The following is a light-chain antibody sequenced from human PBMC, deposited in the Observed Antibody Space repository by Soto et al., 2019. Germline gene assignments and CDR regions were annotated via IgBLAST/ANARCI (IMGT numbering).Light chain of an antibody. V-gene: IGKV1-39*01. CDR2: AAS. J-gene: IGKJ1*01. Sequence: DIQMTQSPSSLSASVGDRVTITCRASQSISSYLNWYQQKPGKAPKLLIYAASSLQSGVPSRFSGSGSGTDFTLTISSLQPEDFATYFCQQSYSPFPFGQGTKVEMK. CDR1: QSISSY. CDR3: QQSYSPFP.